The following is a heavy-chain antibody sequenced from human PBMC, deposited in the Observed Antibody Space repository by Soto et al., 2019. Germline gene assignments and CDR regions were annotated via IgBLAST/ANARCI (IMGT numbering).Heavy chain of an antibody. CDR1: GGSITDYS. D-gene: IGHD2-21*02. V-gene: IGHV4-4*07. CDR3: ARDQGVVVTADNWFDP. Sequence: SETLSLTCTVSGGSITDYSWVWIRQPAGKGLEWIGRIFSSGSTNYNPSLKGRITMSLDTSKNQFSLKLNSATATDTAVYFCARDQGVVVTADNWFDPWGQGXLVTVYS. J-gene: IGHJ5*02. CDR2: IFSSGST.